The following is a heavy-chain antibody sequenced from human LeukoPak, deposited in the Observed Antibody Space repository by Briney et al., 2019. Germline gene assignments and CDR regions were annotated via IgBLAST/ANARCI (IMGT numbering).Heavy chain of an antibody. J-gene: IGHJ4*02. D-gene: IGHD6-13*01. CDR2: INQDGSIQ. CDR3: ARSYAAAGSY. Sequence: GGSLRLSCTASGFTFSSYWMFWVRQAPGKGLDWVANINQDGSIQYYGDSVKGRFTISRDNAKNSVHLQMNSLRVEDTGVYYCARSYAAAGSYWGQGTLVTVSS. V-gene: IGHV3-7*01. CDR1: GFTFSSYW.